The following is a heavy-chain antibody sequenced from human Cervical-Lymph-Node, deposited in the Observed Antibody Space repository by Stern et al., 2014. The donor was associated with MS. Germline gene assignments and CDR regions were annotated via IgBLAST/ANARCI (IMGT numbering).Heavy chain of an antibody. J-gene: IGHJ5*01. CDR1: GYTFTDYY. Sequence: QVQLVESGPEVKKPGASVKVSCKASGYTFTDYYIHWVRQAPGQGLESMAWRNPNNGGTTYARKFQGRVTVTRDTSINTAYLDLGRLISDDTAVYSCARERGTGSYSWLDFWGQGTLVTVSS. CDR3: ARERGTGSYSWLDF. V-gene: IGHV1-2*07. D-gene: IGHD1-26*01. CDR2: RNPNNGGT.